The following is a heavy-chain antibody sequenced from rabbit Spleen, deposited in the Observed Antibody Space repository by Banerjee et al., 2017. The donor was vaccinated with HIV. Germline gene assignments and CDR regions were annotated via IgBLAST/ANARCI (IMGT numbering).Heavy chain of an antibody. J-gene: IGHJ4*01. Sequence: QEQLKETGGGLVQPGGSLTLTCTASGSDISSYAISWVRQAPGKGLEWIGDIYPGFGITNYANSVKGRFTISSDNAQNTVGLQLNSLTAADTATYFCARTGSSWSLNLWGPGTLVTVS. CDR3: ARTGSSWSLNL. D-gene: IGHD8-1*01. CDR1: GSDISSYA. CDR2: IYPGFGIT. V-gene: IGHV1S29*01.